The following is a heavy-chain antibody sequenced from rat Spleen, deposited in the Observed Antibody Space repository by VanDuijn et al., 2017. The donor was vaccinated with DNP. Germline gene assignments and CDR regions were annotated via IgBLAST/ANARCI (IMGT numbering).Heavy chain of an antibody. CDR3: AIPNY. J-gene: IGHJ2*01. D-gene: IGHD5-1*01. CDR2: IGSAAYAP. CDR1: GFTFSAYY. V-gene: IGHV5-22*01. Sequence: EVQVVESGGGLVQPGRSLKLSCAASGFTFSAYYMAWVRQAPAKGLEWVAYIGSAAYAPYYGDSVKGRFTISRDNAKRTLYLQMDSLRSEDTATYYCAIPNYWGQGVMVTVSS.